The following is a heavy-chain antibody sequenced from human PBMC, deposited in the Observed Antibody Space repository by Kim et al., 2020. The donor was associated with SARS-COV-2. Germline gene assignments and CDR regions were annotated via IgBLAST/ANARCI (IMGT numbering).Heavy chain of an antibody. CDR1: GGSISSGGYY. CDR3: ASDRVGDSSGYYYGFDY. J-gene: IGHJ4*02. CDR2: IYYSGST. V-gene: IGHV4-31*03. D-gene: IGHD3-22*01. Sequence: SETLSLTCTVSGGSISSGGYYWSWIRQHPGKGLEWIGYIYYSGSTYYNPSLKSRVTISVDTSKNQFSLKLSSVTAADTAVYYCASDRVGDSSGYYYGFDYWGQGTLVTVSS.